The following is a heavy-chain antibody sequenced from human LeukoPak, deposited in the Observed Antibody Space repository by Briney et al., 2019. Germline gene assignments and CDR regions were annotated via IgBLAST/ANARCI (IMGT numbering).Heavy chain of an antibody. CDR2: IRSSSSYT. Sequence: GGSLRLSCAASGFTFSSYSMNWVRQAPGKGLEWVSSIRSSSSYTYYADSVKGRFTIPRDNAKNSLYLQMNSLRAEDTAVYYCARVLGHYYFDYGGQGTLVTVSS. V-gene: IGHV3-21*01. CDR1: GFTFSSYS. D-gene: IGHD3-10*01. J-gene: IGHJ4*02. CDR3: ARVLGHYYFDY.